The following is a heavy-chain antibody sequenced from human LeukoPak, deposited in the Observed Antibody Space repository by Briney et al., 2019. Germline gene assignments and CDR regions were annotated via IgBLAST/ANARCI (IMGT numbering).Heavy chain of an antibody. V-gene: IGHV1-18*01. CDR1: GYTFTSYG. Sequence: ASVKVSCKASGYTFTSYGISWVRQAPGQGLEWMGRISAYNGNTNYAQKLQGRVTMTTDTSTSTAYMELRSLRSDDTAVYYCARGPSSSHRYSSSLWWFDPWGQGTLVTVSS. D-gene: IGHD6-13*01. J-gene: IGHJ5*02. CDR3: ARGPSSSHRYSSSLWWFDP. CDR2: ISAYNGNT.